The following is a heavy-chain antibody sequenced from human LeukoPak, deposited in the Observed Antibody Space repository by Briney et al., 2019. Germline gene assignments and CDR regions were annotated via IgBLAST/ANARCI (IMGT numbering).Heavy chain of an antibody. D-gene: IGHD3-10*01. Sequence: GGSLRLSCAASGFTFNNYWMSWFRQAPGKGLEWVANIKQDESEKNYVDSVKGRFTISRDNVKNSLYLQMNSLRAEDTAVYSCARVNDYDSGSLYRPIDYWGQGTLVTVSS. J-gene: IGHJ4*02. CDR3: ARVNDYDSGSLYRPIDY. CDR1: GFTFNNYW. CDR2: IKQDESEK. V-gene: IGHV3-7*01.